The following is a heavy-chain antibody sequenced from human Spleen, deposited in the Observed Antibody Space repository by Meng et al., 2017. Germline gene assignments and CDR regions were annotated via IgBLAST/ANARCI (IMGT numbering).Heavy chain of an antibody. CDR2: ISSSGSTI. Sequence: GESLKISCAASGFTFSSYEMNWVRQAPGKGLEWVSYISSSGSTIYYADSVKGRFTISRDNAKDSLYLQMNSLRAEDTAVYYCARDRPPDAGRPNYDSSGYYGYWGQGTLVTVSS. CDR1: GFTFSSYE. J-gene: IGHJ4*02. V-gene: IGHV3-48*03. CDR3: ARDRPPDAGRPNYDSSGYYGY. D-gene: IGHD3-22*01.